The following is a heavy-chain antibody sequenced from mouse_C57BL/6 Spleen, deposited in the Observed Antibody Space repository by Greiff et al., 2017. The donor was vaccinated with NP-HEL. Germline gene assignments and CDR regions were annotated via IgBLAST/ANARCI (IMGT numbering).Heavy chain of an antibody. J-gene: IGHJ2*01. CDR1: GFTFSSYA. CDR2: ISDGGSYT. D-gene: IGHD2-4*01. Sequence: EVQRVESGGGLVKPGGSLKLSCAASGFTFSSYAMSWVRQTPEKRLEWVATISDGGSYTYYPDNVKGRFTISRDNAKNNLYLQMSHLKSEDTAMYYCARDHDYGRNYFDYWGQGTTLTVSS. CDR3: ARDHDYGRNYFDY. V-gene: IGHV5-4*01.